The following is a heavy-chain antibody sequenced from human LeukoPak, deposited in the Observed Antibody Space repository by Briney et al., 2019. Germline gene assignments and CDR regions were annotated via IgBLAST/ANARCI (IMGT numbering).Heavy chain of an antibody. CDR2: IYYSGST. Sequence: SETLSLTCTVSGGSISSGGYYWSWIRQHPGQGLEWNGYIYYSGSTYYNLSLKSRVTISVDTSKNQFSLNLSSVTAADTAVYYCAREAPQVSAIANYYYYMDVASKRTTVTV. D-gene: IGHD2-21*01. J-gene: IGHJ6*03. CDR1: GGSISSGGYY. CDR3: AREAPQVSAIANYYYYMDV. V-gene: IGHV4-31*03.